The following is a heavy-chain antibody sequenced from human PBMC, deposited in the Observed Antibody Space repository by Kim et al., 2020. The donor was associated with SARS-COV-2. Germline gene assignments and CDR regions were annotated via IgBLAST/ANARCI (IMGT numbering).Heavy chain of an antibody. V-gene: IGHV3-30*18. D-gene: IGHD6-6*01. CDR3: AKSREGDSSSGSMDV. Sequence: GGSLRLSCAASGFTFSSYGMHWVRQAPGKGLEWVAVISYDGSNKYYADSVKGRFTISRDNSKNTLYLQMNSLRAEDTAVYYCAKSREGDSSSGSMDVWGKGTTVTVSS. CDR1: GFTFSSYG. J-gene: IGHJ6*03. CDR2: ISYDGSNK.